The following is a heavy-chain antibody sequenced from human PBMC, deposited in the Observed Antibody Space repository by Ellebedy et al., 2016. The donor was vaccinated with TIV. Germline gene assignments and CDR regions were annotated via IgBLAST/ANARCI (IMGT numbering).Heavy chain of an antibody. J-gene: IGHJ6*02. D-gene: IGHD2-21*02. V-gene: IGHV1-2*02. CDR3: ARDLVYCGGDCSHKPNYGMDV. CDR1: GYTFTGYY. Sequence: ASVKVSCKASGYTFTGYYMHWVRQAPGQGLEWMGWINPNSGGTIYAQKFQGRVTMTEDTSTDTAYMELSSLRSEDTAVYYCARDLVYCGGDCSHKPNYGMDVWGQGTTVTVSS. CDR2: INPNSGGT.